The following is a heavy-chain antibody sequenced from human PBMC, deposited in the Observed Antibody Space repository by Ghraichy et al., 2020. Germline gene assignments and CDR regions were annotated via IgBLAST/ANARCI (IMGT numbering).Heavy chain of an antibody. CDR3: ARGGGTMIVVDDAFDI. CDR1: GYTFTGYY. V-gene: IGHV1-2*04. J-gene: IGHJ3*02. D-gene: IGHD3-22*01. Sequence: ASVKVSCKASGYTFTGYYMHWVRQAPGQGLEWMGWINPNSGGTNYAQQFQGWVTMTRDTSIDTAYMELSRLRSDDTAVYYCARGGGTMIVVDDAFDIWGQGTMVTVSS. CDR2: INPNSGGT.